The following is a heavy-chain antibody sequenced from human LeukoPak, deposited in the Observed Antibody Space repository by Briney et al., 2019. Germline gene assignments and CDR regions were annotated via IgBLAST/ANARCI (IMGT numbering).Heavy chain of an antibody. V-gene: IGHV1-46*01. CDR3: ARGRAPGYCSGGSCPDAFDI. Sequence: RASVKVSCKASGYTFTSYYMHWVRQAPGQGLEWMGIINPSGGSTGYAQKFQGRVTMTRDMSTSTVYMELSSLRSEDTAVYYCARGRAPGYCSGGSCPDAFDIWGQGTMVTVSS. CDR2: INPSGGST. D-gene: IGHD2-15*01. CDR1: GYTFTSYY. J-gene: IGHJ3*02.